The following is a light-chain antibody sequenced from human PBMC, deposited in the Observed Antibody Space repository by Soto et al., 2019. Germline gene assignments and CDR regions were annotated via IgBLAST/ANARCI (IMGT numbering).Light chain of an antibody. J-gene: IGKJ4*01. CDR3: QKYGSSPLT. V-gene: IGKV3-20*01. Sequence: EVVLTQSPGTLSLSPGGRATLSCRASQSVSSSYLAWYQQKPGQAPRLLISGASSRATGIPYRFSGSGSGTDFTLTISSLEPEDFAVYYCQKYGSSPLTFGGGTKVDIK. CDR2: GAS. CDR1: QSVSSSY.